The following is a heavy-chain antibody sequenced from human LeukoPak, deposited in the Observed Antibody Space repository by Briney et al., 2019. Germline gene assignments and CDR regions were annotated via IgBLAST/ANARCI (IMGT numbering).Heavy chain of an antibody. Sequence: PGGSLRLSCAASGFTFSSYWMTWVRQAPGKGLEWVANIKHDGSEKYYADSVKGRFTISRDNSKNTLYLQMNSLRAEDTAVYYCANDINWFDPWGQGTLVTVSS. J-gene: IGHJ5*02. CDR3: ANDINWFDP. CDR2: IKHDGSEK. V-gene: IGHV3-7*01. CDR1: GFTFSSYW.